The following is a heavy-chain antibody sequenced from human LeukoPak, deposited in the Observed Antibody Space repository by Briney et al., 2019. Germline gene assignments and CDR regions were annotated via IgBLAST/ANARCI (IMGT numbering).Heavy chain of an antibody. Sequence: PSETLSLTCTVSGGSISSYYWSWIRQPPGKGLEWIGYIYYSGSTNYNPSLKSRVTISVDTSTNQFSLKLSSVTAADTAVYYCATVVVVPVPHGYYYYGMDVWGQGTTVTVSS. CDR3: ATVVVVPVPHGYYYYGMDV. V-gene: IGHV4-59*01. J-gene: IGHJ6*02. CDR1: GGSISSYY. D-gene: IGHD2-2*01. CDR2: IYYSGST.